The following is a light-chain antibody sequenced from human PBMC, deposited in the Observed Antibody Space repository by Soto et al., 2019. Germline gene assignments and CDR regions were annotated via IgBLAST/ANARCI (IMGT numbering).Light chain of an antibody. Sequence: EIVLTQSPATLSLSPGEVATLSCRASRSVSSNLAWYQQKPGQAPRLLIYGASTRATGIPDRFSGSGSGTDFTLTISRLEPEDFAVYYCQQCGKSPWTFGQGTKVDIK. CDR1: RSVSSN. CDR2: GAS. J-gene: IGKJ1*01. CDR3: QQCGKSPWT. V-gene: IGKV3-20*01.